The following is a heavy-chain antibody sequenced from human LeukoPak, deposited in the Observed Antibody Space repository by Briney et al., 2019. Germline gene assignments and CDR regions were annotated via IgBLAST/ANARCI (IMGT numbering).Heavy chain of an antibody. CDR1: GGSISSYY. Sequence: SETLSLTCTVSGGSISSYYWSWIRQPPGKGLEWIGYIYYSGSTNYNPSLKSRVTISVDTSKNQFSLKLSSVTAADTAVYYCAREKKLGIRAFDIWGQGTMVTVSS. CDR2: IYYSGST. V-gene: IGHV4-59*12. D-gene: IGHD7-27*01. J-gene: IGHJ3*02. CDR3: AREKKLGIRAFDI.